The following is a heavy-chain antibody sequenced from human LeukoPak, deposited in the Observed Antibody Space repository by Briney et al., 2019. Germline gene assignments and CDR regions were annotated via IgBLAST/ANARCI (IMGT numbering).Heavy chain of an antibody. CDR1: GYTFTSYG. J-gene: IGHJ5*02. CDR3: ARDGHRMYYYESSDYRFDP. D-gene: IGHD3-22*01. Sequence: ASVKVSCKASGYTFTSYGISWVRQAPGQGLEWMGWISAYNGNTNYAQKLQGRVTMTTDTSTSTAYMELRSLRSDDTAVYFCARDGHRMYYYESSDYRFDPWGQGTLVTVSS. CDR2: ISAYNGNT. V-gene: IGHV1-18*01.